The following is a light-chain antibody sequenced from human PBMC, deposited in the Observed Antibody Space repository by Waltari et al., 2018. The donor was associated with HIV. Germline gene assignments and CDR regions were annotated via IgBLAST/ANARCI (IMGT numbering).Light chain of an antibody. CDR1: SSDVGGYNY. CDR3: SSYTGSSSVV. V-gene: IGLV2-14*01. CDR2: EVS. Sequence: QSALTQPASVSGSPGQSITISCTGASSDVGGYNYVSWYQQHPGKAPKLMIYEVSNRPSGVSNRFSGSKSGNTASLTISGPRAEDEADYYCSSYTGSSSVVFGGGTKLTVL. J-gene: IGLJ3*02.